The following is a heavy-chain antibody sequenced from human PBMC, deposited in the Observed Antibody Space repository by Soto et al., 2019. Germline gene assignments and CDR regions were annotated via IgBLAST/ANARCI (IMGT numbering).Heavy chain of an antibody. D-gene: IGHD2-15*01. Sequence: TLSLTCTVSGGSISSGDYYWSWIRQPPGEGLEWIGYIYYSGSTYYNPSLKSRVTLSVDTSKNQFSVRLNSVTASDTAVYYCAPLSVSLSGPYGIHVWGKGTTVTVSS. CDR1: GGSISSGDYY. V-gene: IGHV4-30-4*01. CDR2: IYYSGST. J-gene: IGHJ6*04. CDR3: APLSVSLSGPYGIHV.